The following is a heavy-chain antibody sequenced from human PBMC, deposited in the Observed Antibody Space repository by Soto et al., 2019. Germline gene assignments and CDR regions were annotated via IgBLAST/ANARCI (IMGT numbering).Heavy chain of an antibody. V-gene: IGHV4-4*02. CDR1: GGSISSSNW. CDR3: ARHRTIFGVVITENWFDP. J-gene: IGHJ5*02. D-gene: IGHD3-3*01. Sequence: QVQLQESGPGLVKPSGTLSLTCAVSGGSISSSNWWSWVRQPPGKWLEWIGEIYHSGSTNYNPSLKSRVTISVDKSKNQFSLKLSSVTAADTAVYYCARHRTIFGVVITENWFDPWGQGTLVTVSS. CDR2: IYHSGST.